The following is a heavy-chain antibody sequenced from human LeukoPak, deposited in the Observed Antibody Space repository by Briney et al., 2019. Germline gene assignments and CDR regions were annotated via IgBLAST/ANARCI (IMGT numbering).Heavy chain of an antibody. Sequence: GGSLRLSCAASGFTVDDTYMSWVRQAPGKGLEWVSVVYSGGRTFNAVSVKGRFIISRDNSKNTVYLQMNSLRSYDTAVYYCARQATAGLDYWGQGTLVTVSS. CDR2: VYSGGRT. D-gene: IGHD6-13*01. J-gene: IGHJ4*02. V-gene: IGHV3-66*02. CDR1: GFTVDDTY. CDR3: ARQATAGLDY.